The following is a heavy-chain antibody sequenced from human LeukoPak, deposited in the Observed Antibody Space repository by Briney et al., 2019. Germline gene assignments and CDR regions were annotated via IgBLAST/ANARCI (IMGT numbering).Heavy chain of an antibody. CDR2: ISYDGNYK. CDR3: AKGTYSGSYWYFDL. Sequence: GGSLRLSCAVSGFTFRSYGMHWVRQAPGKGLEWVAVISYDGNYKYYADSVKGRFTISRDNSKNTLYLQMNSLRAEDTAVYYCAKGTYSGSYWYFDLWGRGTLVTVSS. D-gene: IGHD1-26*01. CDR1: GFTFRSYG. J-gene: IGHJ2*01. V-gene: IGHV3-30*18.